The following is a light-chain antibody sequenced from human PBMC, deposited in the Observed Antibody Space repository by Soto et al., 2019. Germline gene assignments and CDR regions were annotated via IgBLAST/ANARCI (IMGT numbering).Light chain of an antibody. CDR1: QSVSSY. CDR3: QQRSNQPPYT. Sequence: EIVLTQSPATLSLSPGERATLSCRASQSVSSYLAWYQQKPGQAPRHLIYDASNRATGISARFSGSGSGTDCTLTISSLEPEDFAVYYCQQRSNQPPYTFGQGTKLEIK. J-gene: IGKJ2*01. V-gene: IGKV3-11*01. CDR2: DAS.